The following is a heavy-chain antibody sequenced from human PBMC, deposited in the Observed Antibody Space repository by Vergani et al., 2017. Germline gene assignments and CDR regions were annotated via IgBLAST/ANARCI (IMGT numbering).Heavy chain of an antibody. CDR2: INYVGRT. J-gene: IGHJ2*01. CDR3: GRGSGDNWYFDL. Sequence: QLQLQESGPGLVKPSETLSLICTVSGGSINPSSSFWGWIRQCPGKGLEWIGSINYVGRTYYIPSLQSRATVFVDTSKNQFSLNLTSVTAADTAVYYCGRGSGDNWYFDLWGRGTLVTVSS. CDR1: GGSINPSSSF. D-gene: IGHD3-10*01. V-gene: IGHV4-39*01.